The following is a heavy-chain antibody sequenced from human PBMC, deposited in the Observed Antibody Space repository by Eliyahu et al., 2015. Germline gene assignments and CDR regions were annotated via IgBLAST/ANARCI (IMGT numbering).Heavy chain of an antibody. CDR3: ARDHDYSGNYLED. D-gene: IGHD4-23*01. CDR1: GFXFSDXA. J-gene: IGHJ4*02. CDR2: IWYDGSNQ. V-gene: IGHV3-33*08. Sequence: QVRLVESGGGVVQPGRSLRLSXSASGFXFSDXAMHWVRQAAGKGLEGVAIIWYDGSNQYYADSVKGRFTISRDNSKNTVSLQMNSLRGEDTAIYYCARDHDYSGNYLEDWGQGTLVAVSS.